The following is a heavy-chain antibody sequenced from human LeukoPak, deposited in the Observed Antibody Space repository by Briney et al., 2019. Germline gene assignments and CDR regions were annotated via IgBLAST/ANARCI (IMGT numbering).Heavy chain of an antibody. CDR3: AKGGYYYDSSGYYDYYYYYMDV. CDR1: GYTFTGYY. CDR2: INPNSGGT. D-gene: IGHD3-22*01. V-gene: IGHV1-2*02. Sequence: GASVKVPCKASGYTFTGYYMHWVRQAPGQGLEWMGWINPNSGGTNYAQKFQGRVTMTRDTSISTAYMELSRLRSDDTAVYYCAKGGYYYDSSGYYDYYYYYMDVWGKGTTVTVSS. J-gene: IGHJ6*03.